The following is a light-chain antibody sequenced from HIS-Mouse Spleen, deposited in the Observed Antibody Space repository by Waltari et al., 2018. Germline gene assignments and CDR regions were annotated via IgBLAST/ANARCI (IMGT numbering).Light chain of an antibody. J-gene: IGKJ3*01. CDR3: QQYDNLHRLT. CDR1: QDISNY. V-gene: IGKV1-33*01. Sequence: DIQMTQSPSSLSASVGVRVTITCQASQDISNYLNWYQQKPGKAPKLLIYDASNLETGGPSRFSGSGSGTDFTFTISSLQPEDIATYYCQQYDNLHRLTFGPGTKVDIK. CDR2: DAS.